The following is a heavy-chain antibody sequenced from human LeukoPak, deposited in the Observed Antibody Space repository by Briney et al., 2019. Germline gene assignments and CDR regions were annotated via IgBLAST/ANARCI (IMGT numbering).Heavy chain of an antibody. CDR1: GFTFSDYY. CDR2: ISSSGSTI. J-gene: IGHJ4*02. Sequence: GGSLRLSCAASGFTFSDYYMSWIRQAPGKGLEWVSYISSSGSTIYYADSVKGRFTISRDNSKNTLYLQMNSLRVEDTAVYYCAKDSDSFPTVTLDYWGPGTLVTVSS. V-gene: IGHV3-11*01. D-gene: IGHD4-17*01. CDR3: AKDSDSFPTVTLDY.